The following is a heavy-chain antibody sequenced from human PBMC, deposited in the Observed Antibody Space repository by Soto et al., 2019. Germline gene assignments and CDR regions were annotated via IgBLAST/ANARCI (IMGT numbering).Heavy chain of an antibody. V-gene: IGHV3-30*18. CDR3: AKSHYPTPRFDY. J-gene: IGHJ4*02. D-gene: IGHD3-10*01. CDR2: ISYDGSNK. CDR1: GFTFSSYG. Sequence: GGSLRLSCAASGFTFSSYGMHWVRQAPGKGLEWVAVISYDGSNKYYADSVKGRFTISRDNSKNTLYLQMNSLRAEDTAVYYCAKSHYPTPRFDYWGQGTLVTVSS.